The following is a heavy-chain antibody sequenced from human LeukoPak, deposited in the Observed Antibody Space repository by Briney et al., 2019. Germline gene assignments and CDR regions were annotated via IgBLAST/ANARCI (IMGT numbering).Heavy chain of an antibody. V-gene: IGHV3-66*01. Sequence: PGGSLRLFCAASGFTVTSNYMSWVRQAPGKGLEWVSVIYNDGRTYYADSVKGRFTISRDNSKNTLYLQMNSLRAEDTAVYYCARESNSGYYLSYWGQGTLVTVSS. J-gene: IGHJ4*02. CDR3: ARESNSGYYLSY. D-gene: IGHD3-22*01. CDR2: IYNDGRT. CDR1: GFTVTSNY.